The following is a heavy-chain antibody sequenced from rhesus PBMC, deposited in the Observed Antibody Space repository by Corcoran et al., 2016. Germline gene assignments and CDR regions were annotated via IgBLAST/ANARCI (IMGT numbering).Heavy chain of an antibody. D-gene: IGHD1-44*01. CDR2: STHSNGNA. Sequence: QVQLVQSGAEVQKPGTSVKLSCKASGYTFPRYYITLVRQAPGHVLECMGYSTHSNGNAVYAQRVQGRVTMTRDTSTSTAYMELNSLRSEDTAMYFCARPGGELTFNYWGQGVQVTVSS. CDR1: GYTFPRYY. V-gene: IGHV1-200*01. CDR3: ARPGGELTFNY. J-gene: IGHJ4*01.